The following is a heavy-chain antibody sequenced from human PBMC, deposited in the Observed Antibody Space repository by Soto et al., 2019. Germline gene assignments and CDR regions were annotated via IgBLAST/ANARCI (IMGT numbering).Heavy chain of an antibody. CDR2: ISYDGSNK. J-gene: IGHJ4*02. D-gene: IGHD3-16*01. Sequence: PGGSLRLSCAASGFTFSSYDMHWVRQPPGKGLEWEAVISYDGSNKYYADSVKDRFTISRDNSKNTLYLQMNSLRAEDTAVYYCAREQYSRGEYGGTDEYYVWGSYTPCYFDYWGQGTLVTVSS. CDR3: AREQYSRGEYGGTDEYYVWGSYTPCYFDY. V-gene: IGHV3-30-3*01. CDR1: GFTFSSYD.